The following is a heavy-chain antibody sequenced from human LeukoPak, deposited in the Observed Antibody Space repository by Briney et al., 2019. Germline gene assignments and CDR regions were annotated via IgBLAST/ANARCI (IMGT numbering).Heavy chain of an antibody. J-gene: IGHJ5*02. CDR3: ARDPQRKPRPTNTAMVTAWFDP. CDR1: GGSISSYY. V-gene: IGHV4-59*12. CDR2: IYYSGST. D-gene: IGHD5-18*01. Sequence: PSETLSLTCTVSGGSISSYYWSWIRQPPGKGLEWIGYIYYSGSTNYNPSLKSRVTISVDTSKNQFSLKLSSVTAADTAVYYCARDPQRKPRPTNTAMVTAWFDPWGQGTLVTVSS.